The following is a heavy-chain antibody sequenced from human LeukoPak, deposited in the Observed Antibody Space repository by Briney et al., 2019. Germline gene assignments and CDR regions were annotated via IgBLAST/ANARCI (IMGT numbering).Heavy chain of an antibody. CDR3: ARVSRVRAAPDWYFDL. CDR1: GGSISSHY. J-gene: IGHJ2*01. Sequence: KPSETLSLTCTVSGGSISSHYWSWIRQPAGKGLEWIGRIYTSGSTNYNPSLKSRVTISVDKSKNQFSLKLSSVTAADTAVYYCARVSRVRAAPDWYFDLWGRGTLVTVSS. D-gene: IGHD3-10*02. V-gene: IGHV4-4*07. CDR2: IYTSGST.